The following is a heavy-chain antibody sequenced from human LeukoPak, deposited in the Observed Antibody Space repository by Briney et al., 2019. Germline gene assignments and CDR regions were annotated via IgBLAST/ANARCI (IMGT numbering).Heavy chain of an antibody. CDR3: ASRPIPVDIFDS. V-gene: IGHV4-59*08. CDR1: GGSISSYY. D-gene: IGHD6-19*01. J-gene: IGHJ4*02. CDR2: IYYSGST. Sequence: SETLSLTCTVSGGSISSYYWSWIRQPPGEGLEWIGYIYYSGSTNYNPSLKSRVIMSVDTSKNQLSLKLSSVTAADTAVYYCASRPIPVDIFDSWGQGTLVTVSS.